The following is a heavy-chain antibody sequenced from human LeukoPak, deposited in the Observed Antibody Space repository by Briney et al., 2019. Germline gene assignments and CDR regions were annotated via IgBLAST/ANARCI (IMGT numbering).Heavy chain of an antibody. J-gene: IGHJ4*02. CDR2: IWYDGSIK. D-gene: IGHD5-24*01. Sequence: GGSLRLSCTASGFTFGDYAMSWVRQAPGKGLEWVAFIWYDGSIKYYADSVKGRFTISRDNAKNSLYLQMNSLRAEDTAVYYCARAEEMVYFDYWGQGTLVTVSS. CDR1: GFTFGDYA. V-gene: IGHV3-30*04. CDR3: ARAEEMVYFDY.